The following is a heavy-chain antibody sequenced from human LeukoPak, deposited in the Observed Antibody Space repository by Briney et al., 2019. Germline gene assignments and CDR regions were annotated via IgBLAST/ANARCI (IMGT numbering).Heavy chain of an antibody. CDR3: ARGSGYYLSYYYYYGMDV. V-gene: IGHV4-34*01. J-gene: IGHJ6*02. CDR1: GGSFSGYY. D-gene: IGHD3-22*01. CDR2: INHSGST. Sequence: SETLSLTCAVYGGSFSGYYWSWIRQPPGKGLEWIGEINHSGSTNYNPSLKSRVTISVDTSKNQFSLKLSPVTAADTAVYYCARGSGYYLSYYYYYGMDVWGQGTTVTVSS.